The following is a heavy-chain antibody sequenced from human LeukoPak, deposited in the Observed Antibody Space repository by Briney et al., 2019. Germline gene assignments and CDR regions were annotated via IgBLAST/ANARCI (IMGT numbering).Heavy chain of an antibody. J-gene: IGHJ3*01. D-gene: IGHD3-10*01. V-gene: IGHV5-51*01. CDR2: IFPDDSDT. CDR1: GYIFTNYW. Sequence: GESLKISCEASGYIFTNYWIAWVRHMPGKGLECIGIIFPDDSDTRYSPSFQGQVTISVDKSIGTSYLQWNSLKASDTAIYFCARPQTGAGDAFDLWGQGTLVTISS. CDR3: ARPQTGAGDAFDL.